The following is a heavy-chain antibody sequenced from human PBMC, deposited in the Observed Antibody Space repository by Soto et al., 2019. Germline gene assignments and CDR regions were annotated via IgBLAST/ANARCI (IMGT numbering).Heavy chain of an antibody. CDR2: IYHSGST. CDR3: ARDCSTSCYYMDV. CDR1: SGSISSSNW. D-gene: IGHD2-2*01. V-gene: IGHV4-4*02. J-gene: IGHJ6*03. Sequence: SETLSLTCAVSSGSISSSNWWSWVRQPPGKGLEWIGEIYHSGSTNYNPSLKSRVTISVDKSKNQFSLKLSSVTAADTAVYYCARDCSTSCYYMDVWGKGTTVTVSS.